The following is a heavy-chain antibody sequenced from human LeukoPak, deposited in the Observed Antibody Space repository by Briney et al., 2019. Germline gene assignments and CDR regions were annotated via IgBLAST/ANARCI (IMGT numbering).Heavy chain of an antibody. CDR1: GGSISSYY. D-gene: IGHD3-10*01. J-gene: IGHJ5*02. CDR3: ARHGGPWFGELLWFDP. Sequence: SETLSLTCTVSGGSISSYYWSWIRQPPGKGLEWIGYIYYSGSTNYNPSLKSRVTISVDTSKNQFSLKLSSVTAADTAVYYCARHGGPWFGELLWFDPWGQGTLVTVSS. V-gene: IGHV4-59*08. CDR2: IYYSGST.